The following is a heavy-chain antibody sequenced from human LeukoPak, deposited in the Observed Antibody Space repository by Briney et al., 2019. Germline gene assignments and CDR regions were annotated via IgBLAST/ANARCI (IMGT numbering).Heavy chain of an antibody. J-gene: IGHJ4*02. Sequence: GGSLRLSCAASGFTFSNYEMNWVRQAPGKGLEWVSYISGSGTTIYYADSVKGRFTISRDNARNSLYLQMNSLTVEDTAVYFCARSLVVGGTRPNDYWGQGTLVTVSS. V-gene: IGHV3-48*03. CDR1: GFTFSNYE. CDR3: ARSLVVGGTRPNDY. CDR2: ISGSGTTI. D-gene: IGHD2-15*01.